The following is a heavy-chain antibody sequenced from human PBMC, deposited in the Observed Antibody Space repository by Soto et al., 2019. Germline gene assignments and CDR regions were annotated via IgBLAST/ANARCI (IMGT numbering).Heavy chain of an antibody. Sequence: ASVKVSCKASGYTFTSYAMHWVRQAPGQRLEWMGWINAGNGNTKYSQKFQGRVTITRDTSASTAYMELSSLRSEDTAVYYCARDRDYVWGSYRYQVFDYWGQGTLVTVSS. CDR1: GYTFTSYA. CDR2: INAGNGNT. V-gene: IGHV1-3*01. D-gene: IGHD3-16*02. CDR3: ARDRDYVWGSYRYQVFDY. J-gene: IGHJ4*02.